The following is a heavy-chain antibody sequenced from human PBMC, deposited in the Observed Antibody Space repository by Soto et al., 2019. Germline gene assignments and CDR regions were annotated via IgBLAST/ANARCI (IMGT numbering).Heavy chain of an antibody. Sequence: GGSLRVSCAAAGVTCGNACVSRVRQDPGKGLEWVGRIKSKTDGGTTDYAAPVKGRFTISRDDSKNTLYLQMNSLKTEDTAVYYCTTGSDVLLWFGEFGDAFDIWGQGTMVTVSS. CDR1: GVTCGNAC. D-gene: IGHD3-10*01. J-gene: IGHJ3*02. CDR3: TTGSDVLLWFGEFGDAFDI. CDR2: IKSKTDGGTT. V-gene: IGHV3-15*01.